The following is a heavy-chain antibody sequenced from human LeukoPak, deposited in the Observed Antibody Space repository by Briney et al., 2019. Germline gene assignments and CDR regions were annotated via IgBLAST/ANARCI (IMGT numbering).Heavy chain of an antibody. CDR2: IWYDGSNK. J-gene: IGHJ4*02. V-gene: IGHV3-33*01. CDR1: GFTFSSYG. Sequence: GRSLRLSCAASGFTFSSYGMHWVRQAPGKGLEGVAVIWYDGSNKYYADTVKGRFTISRDNSKNTLYLQMNSLRAEDTAVYYCARDQPIYDSSGYYPGPLYYFDYWGQGTLVTVSS. CDR3: ARDQPIYDSSGYYPGPLYYFDY. D-gene: IGHD3-22*01.